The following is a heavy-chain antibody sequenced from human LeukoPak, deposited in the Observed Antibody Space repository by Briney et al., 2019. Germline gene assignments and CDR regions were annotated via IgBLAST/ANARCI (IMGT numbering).Heavy chain of an antibody. CDR3: ASNSMIFD. J-gene: IGHJ4*02. CDR1: GFTFSDYC. Sequence: RPGGSLRLSCAASGFTFSDYCMNWIRQAPGKGLEWISDISSSSSYTNYADSVKGRFTISRDNAKNSLYLQMNSLRAEDTAVYYCASNSMIFDWGQGTLVTVSS. D-gene: IGHD3/OR15-3a*01. V-gene: IGHV3-11*03. CDR2: ISSSSSYT.